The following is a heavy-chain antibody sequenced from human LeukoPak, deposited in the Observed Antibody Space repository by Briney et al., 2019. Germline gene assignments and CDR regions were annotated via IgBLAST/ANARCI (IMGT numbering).Heavy chain of an antibody. CDR1: GGSISSYY. D-gene: IGHD6-19*01. CDR2: IYYSGST. J-gene: IGHJ4*02. Sequence: SETLSLTCTVSGGSISSYYWSWIRQPPGKGLEWIGYIYYSGSTNYSPSLKSRVTISVDTSKNQFSLKLTSVTAADTAVYYCASLPVAVAGRGDFDYWGQGTLATVSS. V-gene: IGHV4-59*08. CDR3: ASLPVAVAGRGDFDY.